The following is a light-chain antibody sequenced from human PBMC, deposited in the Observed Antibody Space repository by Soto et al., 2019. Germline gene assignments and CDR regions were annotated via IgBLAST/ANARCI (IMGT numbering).Light chain of an antibody. Sequence: EIVLTQSPGTLSLTPGERATLSCRASQSVSSSYLAGYQQRPGQAPRLLILGAPTRATGIPDRFRGSGSGTDFTLTVSRLEPEDFAVYYCQQYGNSPGTFGQGTKVDI. V-gene: IGKV3-20*01. CDR1: QSVSSSY. CDR3: QQYGNSPGT. J-gene: IGKJ1*01. CDR2: GAP.